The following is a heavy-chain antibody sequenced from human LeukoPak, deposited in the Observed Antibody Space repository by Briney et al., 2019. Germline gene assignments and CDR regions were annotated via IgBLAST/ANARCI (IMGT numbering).Heavy chain of an antibody. J-gene: IGHJ4*02. D-gene: IGHD3-10*01. CDR3: ARGGLLWFGESIDY. CDR2: ISAYNGNT. V-gene: IGHV1-18*04. CDR1: GYTFTGYY. Sequence: GASVKVSCKASGYTFTGYYTHWVRQAPGQGLEWMGWISAYNGNTNYAQKLQGRVTMTTDTSTSTAYMELRSPRSDDTAVYYCARGGLLWFGESIDYWGQGSLVTVSS.